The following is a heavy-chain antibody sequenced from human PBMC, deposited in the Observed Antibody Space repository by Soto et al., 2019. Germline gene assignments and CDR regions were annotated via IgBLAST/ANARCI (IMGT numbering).Heavy chain of an antibody. CDR3: ARTSGRIYLDY. Sequence: SETLSLTCTVSGGSISSYYWSWIRQPPGKGLEWIGYIYYSGSTNYNPSLKSRVTISVDTSKNQFSLKLSSVTAADTAVYYCARTSGRIYLDYWGQGTLVTVSS. CDR2: IYYSGST. D-gene: IGHD1-26*01. V-gene: IGHV4-59*01. J-gene: IGHJ4*02. CDR1: GGSISSYY.